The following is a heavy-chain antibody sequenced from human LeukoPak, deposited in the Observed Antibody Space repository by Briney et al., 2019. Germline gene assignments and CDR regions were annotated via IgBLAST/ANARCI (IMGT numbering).Heavy chain of an antibody. CDR1: GGSISSSSYY. D-gene: IGHD1-14*01. CDR3: ARQTIRYFDY. V-gene: IGHV4-39*01. J-gene: IGHJ4*02. CDR2: IYYSGST. Sequence: SESLSLTCTVSGGSISSSSYYWGWIRQPPGKGLEWIGSIYYSGSTYYNPSLKSRVTISVDTSKNQFSLKLSSVTAADTAVYYCARQTIRYFDYWGQGTLVTVSS.